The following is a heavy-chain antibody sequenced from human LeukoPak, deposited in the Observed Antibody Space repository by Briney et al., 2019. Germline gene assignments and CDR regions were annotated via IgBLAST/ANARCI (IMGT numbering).Heavy chain of an antibody. CDR2: INHSGSN. V-gene: IGHV4-34*01. CDR3: ARGVYYYESSGLDY. CDR1: GGSFGGYY. Sequence: SETLSLTCAVYGGSFGGYYWSWMRQSPGKGREWSGEINHSGSNNYNPLRKSRITISVDTSKKQFSLKLSSVTAADTAVYYCARGVYYYESSGLDYWGQGTLVTVSS. J-gene: IGHJ4*02. D-gene: IGHD3-22*01.